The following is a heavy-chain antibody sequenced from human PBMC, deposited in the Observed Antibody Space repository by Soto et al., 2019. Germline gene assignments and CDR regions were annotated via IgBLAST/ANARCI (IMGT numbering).Heavy chain of an antibody. J-gene: IGHJ4*02. Sequence: SQTLSLPCAISGDSVSSNSAAWNWIRQSPSRGLEWLGRTYYRSKWYNDYAVSVKSRITINPDTSKNQFSLQLNSVTPEDAAVYYCARGLGDFWSGYSLDYWGQGTLVTVSS. CDR3: ARGLGDFWSGYSLDY. D-gene: IGHD3-3*01. CDR2: TYYRSKWYN. CDR1: GDSVSSNSAA. V-gene: IGHV6-1*01.